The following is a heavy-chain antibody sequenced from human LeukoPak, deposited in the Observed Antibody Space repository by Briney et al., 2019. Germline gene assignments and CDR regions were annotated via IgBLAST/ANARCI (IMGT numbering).Heavy chain of an antibody. CDR2: ISYDGSNK. Sequence: PGRSLRLSCAASGFTFSSYGMHWVRQAPGEGLEWVAVISYDGSNKYYADSVKGRFTISRDNSKNTLYLQMNSLRAEDTAVYYCAKDSTRYCSSTSCPPDVWGQGTTVTVSS. CDR3: AKDSTRYCSSTSCPPDV. D-gene: IGHD2-2*01. J-gene: IGHJ6*02. V-gene: IGHV3-30*18. CDR1: GFTFSSYG.